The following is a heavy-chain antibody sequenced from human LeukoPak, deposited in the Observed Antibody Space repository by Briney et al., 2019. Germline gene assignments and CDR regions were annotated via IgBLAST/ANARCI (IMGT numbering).Heavy chain of an antibody. D-gene: IGHD6-13*01. Sequence: ASVKVSCKVSGYTLIELSIHWVRQAPGKGLEWMGGFNPENGKTIYAHKLQGRVTMTEDTSADTAYMELSSLRSEDTAVYYCAKLQNSSWYGIFDYWGQGTLVTVSS. CDR2: FNPENGKT. CDR3: AKLQNSSWYGIFDY. V-gene: IGHV1-24*01. CDR1: GYTLIELS. J-gene: IGHJ4*02.